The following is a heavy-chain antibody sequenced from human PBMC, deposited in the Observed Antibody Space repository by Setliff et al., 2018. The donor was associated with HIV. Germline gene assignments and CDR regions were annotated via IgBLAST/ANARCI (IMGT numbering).Heavy chain of an antibody. D-gene: IGHD1-26*01. CDR3: TTWQGYSGSSRAFDY. J-gene: IGHJ4*02. CDR1: GFTFSTYW. Sequence: GGSLRLSCAASGFTFSTYWMHWVRQAPGKGLVWVSRINSDGTSTTYADSVKGRFTISRDNAKNTLYLQMNSLRAEDTAVYYCTTWQGYSGSSRAFDYWGQGRLVTVPQ. CDR2: INSDGTST. V-gene: IGHV3-74*01.